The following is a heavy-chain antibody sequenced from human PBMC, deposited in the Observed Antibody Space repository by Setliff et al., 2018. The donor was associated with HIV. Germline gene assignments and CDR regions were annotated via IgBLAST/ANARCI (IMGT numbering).Heavy chain of an antibody. CDR3: ARELGEYCSGGTCYHHYYFDY. J-gene: IGHJ4*02. V-gene: IGHV4-34*01. D-gene: IGHD2-15*01. Sequence: SETLSLTCAVYGGSFSGYYWSWVRQPPGKGLEWIGEINHSGSTNYNPSLKSRVTISVDTSKNQFSLKLSSVTAADTAVYYCARELGEYCSGGTCYHHYYFDYWGPGTLVTVSS. CDR2: INHSGST. CDR1: GGSFSGYY.